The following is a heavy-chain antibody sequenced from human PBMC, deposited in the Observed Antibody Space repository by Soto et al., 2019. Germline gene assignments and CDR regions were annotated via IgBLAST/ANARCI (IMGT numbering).Heavy chain of an antibody. CDR1: GGSISSSSYY. D-gene: IGHD3-10*01. CDR3: ARRYYGSGSHFDY. J-gene: IGHJ4*02. V-gene: IGHV4-39*01. CDR2: ISYSGST. Sequence: QLQLQESGPGLVKPSETLSLTCTVSGGSISSSSYYWGWLRQPPGKGLEWIGSISYSGSTYYNPSLKSRVTISVDTSKNQFALKLSSVTAADTAVYYCARRYYGSGSHFDYWGQGTLVTVSS.